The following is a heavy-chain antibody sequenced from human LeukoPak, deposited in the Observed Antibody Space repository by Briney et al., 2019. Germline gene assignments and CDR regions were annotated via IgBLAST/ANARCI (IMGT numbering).Heavy chain of an antibody. CDR3: AREARTGYDILTGYYTPAYYYYYMDV. V-gene: IGHV3-7*01. Sequence: SGGSLRLSCAASGFTFSSYWMSWVRQAPGKGLEWVANIKQDGSEKYYVDSVKGRFTISRDNAKNSLYLQMNSLRAEDTAVYYCAREARTGYDILTGYYTPAYYYYYMDVWGKGTTVTISS. J-gene: IGHJ6*03. CDR2: IKQDGSEK. CDR1: GFTFSSYW. D-gene: IGHD3-9*01.